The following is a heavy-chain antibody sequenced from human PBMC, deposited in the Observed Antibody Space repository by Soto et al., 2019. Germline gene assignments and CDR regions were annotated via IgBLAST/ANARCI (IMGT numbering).Heavy chain of an antibody. V-gene: IGHV2-5*02. CDR1: GFSLSTSGVG. Sequence: QITLKESGPTLVKPTQTLTLTCTFSGFSLSTSGVGVGWIRQPPGKALEWLALIYWDDDKRYSPSLKSWLTITKDTSKNQVVLTMTNMEPVDTATYYCAHSFESVDDYWGQGTLVTVSS. D-gene: IGHD3-3*01. CDR3: AHSFESVDDY. CDR2: IYWDDDK. J-gene: IGHJ4*02.